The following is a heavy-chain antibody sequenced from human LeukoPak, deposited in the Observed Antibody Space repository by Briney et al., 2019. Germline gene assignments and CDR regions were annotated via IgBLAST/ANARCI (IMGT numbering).Heavy chain of an antibody. Sequence: SETLSLTCTVSGGSISSGGYYWSWIRQHPGKGLEWIGYIYYSGSTYYNPSLKSRVTISVDTSKNQFSLKLSSVTAADTAVYYCAATVAVTAIRAFDIWGQGTMVTVSS. J-gene: IGHJ3*02. CDR3: AATVAVTAIRAFDI. CDR1: GGSISSGGYY. V-gene: IGHV4-31*03. CDR2: IYYSGST. D-gene: IGHD2-21*02.